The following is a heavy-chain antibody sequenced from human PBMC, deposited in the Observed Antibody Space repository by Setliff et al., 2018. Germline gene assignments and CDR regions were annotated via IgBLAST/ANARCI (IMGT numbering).Heavy chain of an antibody. CDR3: AAAELGYSSYDAFDI. J-gene: IGHJ3*02. CDR1: GGTFSSYA. V-gene: IGHV1-18*01. CDR2: ISAYNGNT. D-gene: IGHD3-22*01. Sequence: ASVKVSCKASGGTFSSYAISWVRQAPGQGLEWMGWISAYNGNTNYAQKLQGRVTMTTDTSTSTAYMELSSLRSEDTAVYYCAAAELGYSSYDAFDIWGQGTMVTVSS.